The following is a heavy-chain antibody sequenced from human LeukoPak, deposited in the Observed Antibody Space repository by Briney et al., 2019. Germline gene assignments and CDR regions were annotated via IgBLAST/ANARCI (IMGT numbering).Heavy chain of an antibody. CDR1: GFTFSSYS. CDR2: ISSSSSYI. D-gene: IGHD6-25*01. Sequence: GGSLRLSCAASGFTFSSYSMNWVRQAPGKGLEWVSSISSSSSYIYYADSVKGRFTISRDNAKNSLYLQMNSLRAGDTAVYYCARVPYSSAGIGYWGQGAMVTVSS. V-gene: IGHV3-21*01. CDR3: ARVPYSSAGIGY. J-gene: IGHJ3*01.